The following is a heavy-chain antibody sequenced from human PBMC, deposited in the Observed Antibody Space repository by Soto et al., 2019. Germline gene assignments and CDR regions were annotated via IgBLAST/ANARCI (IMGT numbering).Heavy chain of an antibody. CDR2: IRSKANSYAT. J-gene: IGHJ6*02. CDR3: ARTSLTIFGPSNDYYGMGV. D-gene: IGHD3-3*01. V-gene: IGHV3-73*01. Sequence: PGGSLRLSCAASGFTFSGSAMDWVRQASGKGLEWVGRIRSKANSYATAYAASVKGRFTISRDDSKNTAYLQMNSLKTEDTAVYYCARTSLTIFGPSNDYYGMGVWGLGTTVTVSS. CDR1: GFTFSGSA.